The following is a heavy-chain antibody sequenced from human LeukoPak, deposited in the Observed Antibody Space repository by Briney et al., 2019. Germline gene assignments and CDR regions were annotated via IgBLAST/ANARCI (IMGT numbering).Heavy chain of an antibody. J-gene: IGHJ6*03. Sequence: PSETLSLTCTVSGGSISSGGYYWSWIRQHPGKGLEWIGYIYYSGSTYYNPSLKSRVTISVDTSKNQFSLKLNSVTAADTAVYYCARVSRDGYNDYYYMDVWGKGTTVTVSS. D-gene: IGHD5-24*01. V-gene: IGHV4-31*03. CDR3: ARVSRDGYNDYYYMDV. CDR1: GGSISSGGYY. CDR2: IYYSGST.